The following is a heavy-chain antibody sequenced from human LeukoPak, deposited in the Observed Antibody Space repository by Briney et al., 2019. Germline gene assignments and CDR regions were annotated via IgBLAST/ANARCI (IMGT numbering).Heavy chain of an antibody. V-gene: IGHV4-39*01. CDR3: ARHRSGWLQSPFDY. CDR1: GGSISSSSSY. D-gene: IGHD5-24*01. J-gene: IGHJ4*02. CDR2: IYYSGSS. Sequence: SETLSLTCSVSGGSISSSSSYWGWIRQPPGKGLEWIGSIYYSGSSFDNPALKSRVTISVDTSKNQFSLKLSSVTAADTAVYYCARHRSGWLQSPFDYWGQGTLVTVSS.